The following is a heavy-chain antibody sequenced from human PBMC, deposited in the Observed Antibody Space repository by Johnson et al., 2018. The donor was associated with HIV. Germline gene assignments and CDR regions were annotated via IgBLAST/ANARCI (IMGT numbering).Heavy chain of an antibody. D-gene: IGHD2-8*01. CDR1: GFTVSSNY. CDR2: IYSGGST. J-gene: IGHJ3*02. V-gene: IGHV3-66*01. Sequence: VQLVESGGGVVQPGGSLRLSCAASGFTVSSNYMSWVRQAPGKGLEWVSVIYSGGSTYYADSVTGRFIISRDNSKNTLYLQMNSLRAEDTAVYYCARDEWRIRAFDIWGQGTMVTVSS. CDR3: ARDEWRIRAFDI.